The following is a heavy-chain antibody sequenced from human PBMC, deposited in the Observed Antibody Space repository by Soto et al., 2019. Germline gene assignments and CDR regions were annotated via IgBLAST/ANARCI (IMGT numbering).Heavy chain of an antibody. CDR1: GASFAGGSYY. CDR2: IPSRGRP. V-gene: IGHV4-30-4*01. J-gene: IGHJ5*02. D-gene: IGHD5-12*01. CDR3: ARDTYSGYDFGL. Sequence: SETLSLTCSVSGASFAGGSYYWSWVRQPPGKGLEWIGYIPSRGRPFYNPSLTSRGTISADTSKNQLSLQLTSVTAADTAVYYCARDTYSGYDFGLWGQGTLVTVSS.